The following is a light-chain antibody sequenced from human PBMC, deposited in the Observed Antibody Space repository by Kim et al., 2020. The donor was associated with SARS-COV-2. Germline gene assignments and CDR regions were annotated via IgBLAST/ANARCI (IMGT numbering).Light chain of an antibody. CDR2: GNT. J-gene: IGLJ1*01. V-gene: IGLV1-40*01. CDR3: QSYDGSLSGYV. CDR1: SSNMGATYS. Sequence: ATTPCMGTSSNMGATYSVRGTRKLPGTAPKLLIYGNTNRPSGVPDRFSGSKSGTSASLAITGLQAEDEADYYCQSYDGSLSGYVFGTGTKVTVL.